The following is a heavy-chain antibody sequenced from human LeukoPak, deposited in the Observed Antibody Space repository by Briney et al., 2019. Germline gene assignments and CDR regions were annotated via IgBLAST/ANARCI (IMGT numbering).Heavy chain of an antibody. V-gene: IGHV4-39*01. CDR2: IYYSGST. J-gene: IGHJ4*02. D-gene: IGHD2-21*01. CDR1: GGSISSSSYY. Sequence: SETLSLTCTVSGGSISSSSYYWGWIRQPPGKGLEWIGSIYYSGSTYYNPSLKSRVTISVDTSKNQFSLKLSSVTAADTAVYYCARIGFVRFDYWGQGTLVTVSS. CDR3: ARIGFVRFDY.